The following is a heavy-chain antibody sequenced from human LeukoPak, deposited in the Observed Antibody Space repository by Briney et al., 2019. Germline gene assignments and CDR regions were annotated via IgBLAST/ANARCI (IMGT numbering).Heavy chain of an antibody. J-gene: IGHJ4*02. Sequence: ASVKVSCKASGYTFTGYYMHWVRQAPGQGLEWMGWINPNSGGTNYAQKFQGRATMTRDTSISTAYMELSRLRSDDTAVYYCASGDSITIFGVVIRPFDYWGQGTLVTVSS. V-gene: IGHV1-2*02. CDR2: INPNSGGT. CDR3: ASGDSITIFGVVIRPFDY. D-gene: IGHD3-3*01. CDR1: GYTFTGYY.